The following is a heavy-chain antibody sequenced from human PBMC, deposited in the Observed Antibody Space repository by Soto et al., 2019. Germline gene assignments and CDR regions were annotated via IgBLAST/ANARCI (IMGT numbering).Heavy chain of an antibody. CDR1: GFTFSDYY. J-gene: IGHJ3*02. Sequence: GGSLRLSCAASGFTFSDYYMSWIGQAPGKGLEWVSYISSSGSTIYYADSVKGRFTISRDNAKNSLYLQMNSLRAEDTAVYYCARVLDSYGYFDAFDIWGQGTMVTVSS. D-gene: IGHD5-18*01. V-gene: IGHV3-11*01. CDR3: ARVLDSYGYFDAFDI. CDR2: ISSSGSTI.